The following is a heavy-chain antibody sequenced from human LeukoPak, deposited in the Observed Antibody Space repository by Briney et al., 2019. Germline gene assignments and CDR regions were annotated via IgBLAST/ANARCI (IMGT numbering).Heavy chain of an antibody. Sequence: SETLSLTCTVSGGSISSGSYCWSWIRQPAGKGLEWIGRIYTSGSTNYNPSLKSRVTISVDTSKNQFSLKLSSVTAADTAVYYCARVRRGYYDSSGYEDAFDIWGQGTMVTVSS. J-gene: IGHJ3*02. CDR1: GGSISSGSYC. CDR3: ARVRRGYYDSSGYEDAFDI. CDR2: IYTSGST. V-gene: IGHV4-61*02. D-gene: IGHD3-22*01.